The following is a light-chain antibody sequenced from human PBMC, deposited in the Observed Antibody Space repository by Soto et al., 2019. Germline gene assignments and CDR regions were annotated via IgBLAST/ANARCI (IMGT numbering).Light chain of an antibody. CDR1: SSNNGSNT. CDR2: SNN. Sequence: QSVLTQPPSASGTPGQRVTISCSGSSSNNGSNTVNWYQQLPGTGPKPLIYSNNQRPSGVSDRFSGSKSGTSASLAISGPQSEVEADYYCAAWDDSLNGQVFGGGTKLTVL. CDR3: AAWDDSLNGQV. J-gene: IGLJ3*02. V-gene: IGLV1-44*01.